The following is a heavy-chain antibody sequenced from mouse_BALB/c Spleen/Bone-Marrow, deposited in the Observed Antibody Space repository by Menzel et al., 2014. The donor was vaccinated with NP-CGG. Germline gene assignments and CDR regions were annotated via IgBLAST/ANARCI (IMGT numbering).Heavy chain of an antibody. D-gene: IGHD1-2*01. V-gene: IGHV1-62-2*01. Sequence: VQLQQSGAELVKPGVSVKLSCKASGYTFTEYIIHWVKQRSGQGLEWIGWFYPGSGSIKYNEKFKDKATLTADKSSSTVYMELSRLTSEDSAVYFCARNEEVQYYGRGYAMDYWGQGTSDTVSS. J-gene: IGHJ4*01. CDR3: ARNEEVQYYGRGYAMDY. CDR1: GYTFTEYI. CDR2: FYPGSGSI.